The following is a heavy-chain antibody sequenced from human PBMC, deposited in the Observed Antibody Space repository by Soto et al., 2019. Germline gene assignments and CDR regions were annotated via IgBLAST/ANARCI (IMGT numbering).Heavy chain of an antibody. CDR1: GFTFISYA. V-gene: IGHV3-23*01. D-gene: IGHD6-19*01. CDR3: AKQALSGSLDY. Sequence: GGSLRLSCAASGFTFISYAMSWVRQPPGKGLEWVSTISGSGSNTYYADSAKGRFTISRDNSKNTLYLQMNSLSAEDTAMFYCAKQALSGSLDYWGQGALVTVYS. J-gene: IGHJ4*02. CDR2: ISGSGSNT.